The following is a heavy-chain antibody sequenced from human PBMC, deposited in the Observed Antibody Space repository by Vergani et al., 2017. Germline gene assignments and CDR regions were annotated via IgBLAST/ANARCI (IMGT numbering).Heavy chain of an antibody. CDR1: GFTFDDYA. CDR3: AKEIHPSGMLDDAFDI. J-gene: IGHJ3*02. Sequence: EVQLVESGGGLVQPGRSLRLSCAASGFTFDDYAMHWVRQAPGKGLEWVSGISWNSGSIGYADSVKGRFTISSDNAKNSLYLQMNSLRAEDTALYYCAKEIHPSGMLDDAFDIWGQGTMVTVSS. D-gene: IGHD3-10*01. V-gene: IGHV3-9*01. CDR2: ISWNSGSI.